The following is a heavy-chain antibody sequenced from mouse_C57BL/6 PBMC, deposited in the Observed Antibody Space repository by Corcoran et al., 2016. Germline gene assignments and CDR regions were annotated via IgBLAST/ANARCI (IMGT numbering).Heavy chain of an antibody. J-gene: IGHJ2*01. CDR2: INPYNGGT. Sequence: EVQLQQSGPVLVKPGASVKMSCKASGYTFTDYYMNWVKQSHGKSLEWIGVINPYNGGTSYNQKFKGKATLTVDKSSSTAYMELNSLTSEDSAVYYCARRSITTVVAPDYWGQGTTLTVS. V-gene: IGHV1-19*01. CDR3: ARRSITTVVAPDY. CDR1: GYTFTDYY. D-gene: IGHD1-1*01.